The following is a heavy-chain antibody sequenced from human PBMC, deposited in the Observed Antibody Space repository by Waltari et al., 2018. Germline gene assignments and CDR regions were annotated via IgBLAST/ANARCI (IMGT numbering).Heavy chain of an antibody. CDR3: VKDRPDWPIDY. CDR2: IKGDGSQK. D-gene: IGHD3-9*01. J-gene: IGHJ4*02. V-gene: IGHV3-7*03. CDR1: GFTFSTYW. Sequence: EVHLVESGGGLVQPGGSLRLSCAASGFTFSTYWMTWVRQAPGKGLEWLANIKGDGSQKNYVDSVKGRFTISRDTANNSLYLQINSLRAEDTATYYCVKDRPDWPIDYWGQGTLVTVSS.